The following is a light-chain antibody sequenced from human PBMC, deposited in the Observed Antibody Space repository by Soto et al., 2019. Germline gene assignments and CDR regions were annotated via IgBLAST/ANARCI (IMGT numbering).Light chain of an antibody. CDR3: QQANSFPFT. J-gene: IGKJ5*01. CDR2: DAS. V-gene: IGKV1-39*01. CDR1: QSISTY. Sequence: DIQMTQSPASLSASVGNRVTITCRASQSISTYLNWYQKKPGKAPNLLIYDASRLQSGVPSTFSGSGSGTDFTLTISSLQPEDFAPYYCQQANSFPFTFGQGTRLEIK.